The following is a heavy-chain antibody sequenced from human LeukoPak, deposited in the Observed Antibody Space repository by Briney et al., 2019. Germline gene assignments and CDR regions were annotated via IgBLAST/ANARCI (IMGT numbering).Heavy chain of an antibody. CDR3: ARDDRSAGPYLNWFFDL. CDR2: IYNSGST. J-gene: IGHJ2*01. D-gene: IGHD6-13*01. V-gene: IGHV4-31*03. Sequence: SETLSLTCTVSGGSISSGGYYWSWIRQHPGKGLEWIGYIYNSGSTYYNPSLKSRVTISVDTSKNQFSLKLKSVTAADTAVYYCARDDRSAGPYLNWFFDLWGRGTLVTVSS. CDR1: GGSISSGGYY.